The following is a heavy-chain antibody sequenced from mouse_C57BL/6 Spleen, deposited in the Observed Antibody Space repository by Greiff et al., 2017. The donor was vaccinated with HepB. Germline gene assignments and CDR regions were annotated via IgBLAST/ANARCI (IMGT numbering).Heavy chain of an antibody. CDR2: IRLKSDNYAT. J-gene: IGHJ3*01. CDR3: TEGNYGSAWFAY. Sequence: EVKVEESGGGLVQPGGSMKLSCVASGFTFSNYWMNWVRQSPEKGLEWVAQIRLKSDNYATHYAESVKGRFTISRNDSKSRVYLQMNNLRAADTGIYYCTEGNYGSAWFAYWGQGTLVTVSA. V-gene: IGHV6-3*01. CDR1: GFTFSNYW. D-gene: IGHD1-1*01.